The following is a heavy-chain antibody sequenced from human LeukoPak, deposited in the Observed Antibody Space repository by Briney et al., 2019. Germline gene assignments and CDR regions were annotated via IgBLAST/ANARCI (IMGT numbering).Heavy chain of an antibody. Sequence: SETLSLTCTVSGDSISSSYWSWIRQPPGRGLEWIGYISYSGSTSSNPSLRSRVTISVDTSKNQFSLRLTSVTAADTAMYYCARGGQLNWFDPWGQGTLVTVSS. D-gene: IGHD5-18*01. CDR1: GDSISSSY. J-gene: IGHJ5*02. V-gene: IGHV4-59*01. CDR3: ARGGQLNWFDP. CDR2: ISYSGST.